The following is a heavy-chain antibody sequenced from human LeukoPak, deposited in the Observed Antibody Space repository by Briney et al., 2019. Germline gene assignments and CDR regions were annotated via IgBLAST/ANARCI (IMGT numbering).Heavy chain of an antibody. V-gene: IGHV4-39*01. D-gene: IGHD2-21*02. Sequence: PSETLSLTCTVSGGSISSSSYYWGWIRQPPGKGLEWIGTIYYSGSTYYNPSLKSRVTISVDTSNNQISLKLSSVTAADTAVYYCARLLYVVVTEHFDSWGQGTLVTVSS. CDR3: ARLLYVVVTEHFDS. CDR2: IYYSGST. CDR1: GGSISSSSYY. J-gene: IGHJ4*02.